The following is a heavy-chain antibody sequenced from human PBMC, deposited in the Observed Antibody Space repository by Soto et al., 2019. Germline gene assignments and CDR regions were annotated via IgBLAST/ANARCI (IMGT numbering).Heavy chain of an antibody. CDR2: IIPLLGTV. D-gene: IGHD3-16*01. V-gene: IGHV1-69*06. CDR1: GATFTNSV. CDR3: ARSGHRRPHNPYRSFGVDL. J-gene: IGHJ6*02. Sequence: QGQLVQSGAEVKKPGSSVKVSCRASGATFTNSVITWVRKGPGQGLEFMGGIIPLLGTVDYAENFQGIVTRTSDKVMNTVYLEMRSLRDDARGVQSCARSGHRRPHNPYRSFGVDLWGHGTRVSV.